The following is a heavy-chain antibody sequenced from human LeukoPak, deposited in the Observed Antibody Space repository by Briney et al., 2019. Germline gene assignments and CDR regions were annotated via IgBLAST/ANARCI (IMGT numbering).Heavy chain of an antibody. D-gene: IGHD3-22*01. CDR1: GFTFTDYG. V-gene: IGHV3-30*02. CDR3: AKDLGSDSSGYYPEYFQH. CDR2: IHYDGSNE. Sequence: GGSLRLSCVASGFTFTDYGIHWVRQAPGKGLEWVSFIHYDGSNEYYADSVKGRFTISRDNSKNTLYLQMNSLRAEDTAVYYCAKDLGSDSSGYYPEYFQHWGQGTLVTVSS. J-gene: IGHJ1*01.